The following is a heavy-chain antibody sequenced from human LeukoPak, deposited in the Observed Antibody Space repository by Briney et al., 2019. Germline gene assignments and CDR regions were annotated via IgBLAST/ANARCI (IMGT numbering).Heavy chain of an antibody. Sequence: GGSLRLSCAASGFTFSSYAMSWVRQAPGKGLEWVGRIKSKTDGGTTDYTAPVKGRFTISRDDSKTTLYLQMNSLKTEDTAVYYCTTSPLYGGFDYWGQGTLVTVSS. CDR1: GFTFSSYA. D-gene: IGHD4/OR15-4a*01. J-gene: IGHJ4*02. CDR3: TTSPLYGGFDY. CDR2: IKSKTDGGTT. V-gene: IGHV3-15*01.